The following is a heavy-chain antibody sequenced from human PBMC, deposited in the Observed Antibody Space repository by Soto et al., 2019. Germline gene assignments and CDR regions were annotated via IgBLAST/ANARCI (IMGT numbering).Heavy chain of an antibody. J-gene: IGHJ4*02. D-gene: IGHD1-26*01. CDR2: ISSSSSYI. V-gene: IGHV3-21*01. CDR1: GFTFSSYS. CDR3: ARIGWELLFDDFGY. Sequence: EVQLVESGGGLVKPGGSLRLSCAASGFTFSSYSMNWVRQAPGKGLEWVSSISSSSSYIYYADSVKGRFTISRDNAKNSLYLQMNSLRAEDTAVYYCARIGWELLFDDFGYWGQGTLVTVSS.